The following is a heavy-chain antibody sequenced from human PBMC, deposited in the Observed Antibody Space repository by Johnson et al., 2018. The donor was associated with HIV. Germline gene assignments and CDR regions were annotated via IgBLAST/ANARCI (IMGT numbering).Heavy chain of an antibody. D-gene: IGHD1-26*01. V-gene: IGHV3-30*02. CDR3: ASTISWSYYHLGVFDI. Sequence: QVQLVESGGGVVQPGGSLRLSCAASEFTFNNYGMHWVRQAPGKGLEWVAFIRYDGSNKYYADSVKGRFTISRDNSKNTLYLQMNSLRAEDTAVYYCASTISWSYYHLGVFDIWGQGTMVIVSS. CDR2: IRYDGSNK. J-gene: IGHJ3*02. CDR1: EFTFNNYG.